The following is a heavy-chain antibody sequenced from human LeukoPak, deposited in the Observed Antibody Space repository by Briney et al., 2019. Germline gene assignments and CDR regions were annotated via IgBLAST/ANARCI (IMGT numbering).Heavy chain of an antibody. V-gene: IGHV1-69*13. J-gene: IGHJ4*02. CDR3: ARGDCSSTSCYMGSKYYFDY. Sequence: ASVKVSCKASGGTFSSYAISWVRQAPGQGLEWMGGIIPIFGTANYAQKFQGRVTITADESTSTAYMELSSLRSEDTAVYYCARGDCSSTSCYMGSKYYFDYWGQGTLVTVSS. D-gene: IGHD2-2*02. CDR1: GGTFSSYA. CDR2: IIPIFGTA.